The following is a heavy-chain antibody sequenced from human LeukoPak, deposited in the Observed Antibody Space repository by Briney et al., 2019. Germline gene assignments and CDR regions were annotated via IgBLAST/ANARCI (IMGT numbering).Heavy chain of an antibody. CDR3: ARDRTTSGVDP. Sequence: ASVKVSCKASGSTFTSYDINWVRQATGQGLEWMGCTNPNSGNTGYAQKFQGRVTMTRNTSISTAYMERRSLRSEDTAVYYCARDRTTSGVDPWGQGTLVTVSS. CDR2: TNPNSGNT. CDR1: GSTFTSYD. V-gene: IGHV1-8*01. D-gene: IGHD4-17*01. J-gene: IGHJ5*02.